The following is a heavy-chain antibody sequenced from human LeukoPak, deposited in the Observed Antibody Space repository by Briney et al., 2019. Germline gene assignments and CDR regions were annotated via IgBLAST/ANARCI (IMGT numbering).Heavy chain of an antibody. J-gene: IGHJ5*02. Sequence: SETLSLTCTVSGGSINSYYWSWIRQPTGKGLEWIGYIYFRVSTNSNPSLKSRVTISVDTSKNQFSLKMSSVTAADTAVYYCARARDGLINNWFDPWGQGTLVTVSS. D-gene: IGHD5-24*01. CDR3: ARARDGLINNWFDP. CDR1: GGSINSYY. CDR2: IYFRVST. V-gene: IGHV4-59*01.